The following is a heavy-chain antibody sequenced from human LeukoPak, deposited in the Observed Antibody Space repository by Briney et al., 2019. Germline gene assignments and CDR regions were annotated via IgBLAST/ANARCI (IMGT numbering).Heavy chain of an antibody. Sequence: RSGGSLRLSCAASGFTFSTYAMTWVRQAPGKGLEWVSLISGTGGSTYYADSVKGRFTISRDNSKNTLYLQMNSLRAEDTAVYYCAKGSEDSSGYLSYWGQGTLVTVSS. CDR1: GFTFSTYA. J-gene: IGHJ4*02. D-gene: IGHD3-22*01. CDR3: AKGSEDSSGYLSY. V-gene: IGHV3-23*01. CDR2: ISGTGGST.